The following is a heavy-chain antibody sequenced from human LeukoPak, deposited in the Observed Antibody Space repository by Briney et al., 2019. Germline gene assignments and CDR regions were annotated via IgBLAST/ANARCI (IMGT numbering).Heavy chain of an antibody. CDR3: ARDSSGRNNWFDP. J-gene: IGHJ5*02. Sequence: GGSLRLSCAASGFTFSSYSMNWVRQAPGKGLEWVSYISSSSTIYYADSVKGRFTISRDNAKNSLYLQMNSLRAEDTAVYYCARDSSGRNNWFDPWGQGTLVTVSS. CDR2: ISSSSTI. D-gene: IGHD6-19*01. V-gene: IGHV3-48*01. CDR1: GFTFSSYS.